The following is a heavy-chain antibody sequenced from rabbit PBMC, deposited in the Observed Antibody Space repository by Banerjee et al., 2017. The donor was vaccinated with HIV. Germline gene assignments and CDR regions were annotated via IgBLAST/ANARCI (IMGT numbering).Heavy chain of an antibody. CDR3: ARGYSGSNGFWNL. Sequence: QEQLEESGGDLVMPEGSLTLTCKASGLDFSSSYWIYWVRQAPGKGLEWIACINTNSGNAVYASWAKGRFTISKTSWTSVTLQMTSLTAADTATYFCARGYSGSNGFWNLWGPGTLVTVS. CDR1: GLDFSSSYW. J-gene: IGHJ4*01. CDR2: INTNSGNA. D-gene: IGHD1-1*01. V-gene: IGHV1S45*01.